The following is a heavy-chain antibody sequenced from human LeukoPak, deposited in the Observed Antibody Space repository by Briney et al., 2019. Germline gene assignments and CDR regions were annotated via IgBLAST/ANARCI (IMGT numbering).Heavy chain of an antibody. Sequence: GGSLRLSCAASGFTFSSYNMHWVRQAPGKGPEWVAHIRYDGSDKSYADSVKGRFTVSRDNSKNTLYLHMTSLRSEDTAVYYCAQVYGSASGESIRFWGQGTLVTVSS. CDR3: AQVYGSASGESIRF. CDR1: GFTFSSYN. J-gene: IGHJ4*02. V-gene: IGHV3-30*02. CDR2: IRYDGSDK. D-gene: IGHD3-10*01.